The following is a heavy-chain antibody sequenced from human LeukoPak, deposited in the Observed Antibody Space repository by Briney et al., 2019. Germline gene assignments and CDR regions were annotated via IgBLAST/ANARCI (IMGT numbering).Heavy chain of an antibody. J-gene: IGHJ6*03. CDR2: IIPIFGTA. V-gene: IGHV1-69*13. Sequence: RASVKVSCTASGGTFSSYAISWVRQAPGQGLEWMGGIIPIFGTANYAQKFQGRVTITADESTSTAYMELSSLRSEDTAVYYCARYSPYCSSTSCRYYYYYMDVWGKGTTVTISS. CDR1: GGTFSSYA. D-gene: IGHD2-2*01. CDR3: ARYSPYCSSTSCRYYYYYMDV.